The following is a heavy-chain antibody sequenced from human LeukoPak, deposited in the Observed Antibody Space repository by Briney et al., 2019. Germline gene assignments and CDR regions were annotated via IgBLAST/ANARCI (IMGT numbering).Heavy chain of an antibody. CDR2: ISAYNGNT. Sequence: ASVKVSCKASGYTFTSYGISWVRQAPGQGLEWMGWISAYNGNTNYAQKLQGRVTMTTDTSTSTAYMELRSLRSDDTAVYYCARRTGTTGYYYYMDVWGKGTTVTVSS. D-gene: IGHD1-1*01. CDR3: ARRTGTTGYYYYMDV. CDR1: GYTFTSYG. J-gene: IGHJ6*03. V-gene: IGHV1-18*01.